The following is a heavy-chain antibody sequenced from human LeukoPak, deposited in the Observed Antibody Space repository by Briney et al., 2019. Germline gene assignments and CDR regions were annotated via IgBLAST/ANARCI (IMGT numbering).Heavy chain of an antibody. D-gene: IGHD3-3*01. CDR1: GFTFSSYW. Sequence: GGSLRLSCAASGFTFSSYWMHWVRQAPGKGLVWVSRINRDGSSTSYADSVKGRFTISRDNAKNTLYPQMNSLRVEDTAVYYCARQTNDLPDYWGQGTLVTASS. CDR3: ARQTNDLPDY. J-gene: IGHJ4*02. V-gene: IGHV3-74*01. CDR2: INRDGSST.